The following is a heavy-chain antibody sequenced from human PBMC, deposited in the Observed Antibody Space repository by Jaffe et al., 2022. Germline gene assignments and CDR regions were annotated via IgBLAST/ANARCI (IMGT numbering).Heavy chain of an antibody. CDR1: GGSFSGYY. CDR3: ARGGGGVGSSWYNNHYFDY. J-gene: IGHJ4*02. D-gene: IGHD6-13*01. CDR2: INHSGST. Sequence: QVQLQQWGAGLLKPSETLSLTCAVYGGSFSGYYWSWIRQPPGKGLEWIGEINHSGSTNYNPSLKSRVTISVDTSKNQFSLKLSSVTAADTAVYYCARGGGGVGSSWYNNHYFDYWGQGTLVTVSS. V-gene: IGHV4-34*01.